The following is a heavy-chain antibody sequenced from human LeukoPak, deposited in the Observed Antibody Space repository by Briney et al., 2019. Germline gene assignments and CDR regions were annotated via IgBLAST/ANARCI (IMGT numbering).Heavy chain of an antibody. V-gene: IGHV4-30-2*01. CDR2: IYHSGST. D-gene: IGHD3-10*01. CDR1: GGSISSGGYS. J-gene: IGHJ4*02. CDR3: ASMVRGVQFDY. Sequence: PSETLSLTCAVSGGSISSGGYSWSWIRQPPGKGLEWIGYIYHSGSTYYNPSLKSRVTISVERSKNQFSLKLSSVTAADTAVYYCASMVRGVQFDYWGQGTLVTVSS.